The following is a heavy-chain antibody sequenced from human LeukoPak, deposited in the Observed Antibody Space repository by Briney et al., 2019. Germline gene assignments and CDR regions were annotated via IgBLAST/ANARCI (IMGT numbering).Heavy chain of an antibody. J-gene: IGHJ3*02. CDR2: IIPIFGTA. CDR3: ARERGYCSSSTCYTSDAFDI. V-gene: IGHV1-69*13. Sequence: GASVKVSCKASGGTFSSYAISWVRQAPGQGLEWMGGIIPIFGTANYAQKFQGRVTITADESTSTAYMELSSLRSEDTAVYYCARERGYCSSSTCYTSDAFDIWGQGTMVTVSS. CDR1: GGTFSSYA. D-gene: IGHD2-2*02.